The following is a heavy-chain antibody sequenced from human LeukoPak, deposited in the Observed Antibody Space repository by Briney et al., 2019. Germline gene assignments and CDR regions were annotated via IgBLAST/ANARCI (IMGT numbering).Heavy chain of an antibody. V-gene: IGHV3-30*02. CDR1: GFTFNNYG. CDR3: AKDGTSYYYIYY. CDR2: IRYDGSNT. Sequence: PGGPLRLSCAASGFTFNNYGMHWVRQAPGKGVEWLAFIRYDGSNTYYADSVKGRFTVSRDDSKNTLYLQMNSLRGDDTAVYYCAKDGTSYYYIYYWGQGTLVTVSS. J-gene: IGHJ4*02. D-gene: IGHD2/OR15-2a*01.